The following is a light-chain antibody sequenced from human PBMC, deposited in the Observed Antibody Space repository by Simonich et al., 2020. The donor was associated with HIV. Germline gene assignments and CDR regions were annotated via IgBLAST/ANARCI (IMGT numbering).Light chain of an antibody. Sequence: EIVLTQSPGTLSLSPGERATLSCRASQSVSSSYLAWYQQRPGQAPRLLIYDTSARATGIPARFSGSGSGTEFTLTISRLQSDDFAVYYCQQYNNWPYTFGQGTKLEIK. V-gene: IGKV3-15*01. CDR3: QQYNNWPYT. CDR1: QSVSSSY. J-gene: IGKJ2*01. CDR2: DTS.